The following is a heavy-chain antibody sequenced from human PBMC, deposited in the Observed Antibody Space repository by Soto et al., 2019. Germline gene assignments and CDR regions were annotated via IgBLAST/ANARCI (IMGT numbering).Heavy chain of an antibody. CDR2: INHSGTI. Sequence: SETLSLTCNVSGGSIGSCYWSWIRQPAGKGLEWIGRINHSGTINFNPSLKSRLTISLDTSKKHFSLKLSSVTDADTAAYYCARADRTLVTSYSLDVWGQGTTVTVSS. CDR1: GGSIGSCY. CDR3: ARADRTLVTSYSLDV. J-gene: IGHJ6*02. D-gene: IGHD2-21*02. V-gene: IGHV4-4*07.